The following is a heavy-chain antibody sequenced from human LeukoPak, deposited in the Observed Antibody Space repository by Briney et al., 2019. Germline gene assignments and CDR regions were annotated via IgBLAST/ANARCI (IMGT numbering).Heavy chain of an antibody. J-gene: IGHJ4*02. D-gene: IGHD4-11*01. CDR2: ISGSGGST. Sequence: PGGSLRLSCAASGFTFSSYGMSWVRQAPGKGLEWVSAISGSGGSTYYADSVKGRFTISRDNSKSTLSLQMNSLRAEDTAVYFCARDSGAFSNYVNVYWGQGTLVSVSS. V-gene: IGHV3-23*01. CDR3: ARDSGAFSNYVNVY. CDR1: GFTFSSYG.